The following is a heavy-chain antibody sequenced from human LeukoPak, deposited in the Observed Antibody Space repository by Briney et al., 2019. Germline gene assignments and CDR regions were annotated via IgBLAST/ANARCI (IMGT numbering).Heavy chain of an antibody. V-gene: IGHV4-59*01. D-gene: IGHD3-10*01. Sequence: SETLSLTCTVSGGSISSYYWSWIRQPPGKGLEWIGYIYYSGSTNYNPSLKSRVTISVDTSKNQFSLKLSSVTAADTAVYYCARDAYYHGSGSYWSWFDPWGQGTLVTVSS. CDR3: ARDAYYHGSGSYWSWFDP. CDR1: GGSISSYY. CDR2: IYYSGST. J-gene: IGHJ5*02.